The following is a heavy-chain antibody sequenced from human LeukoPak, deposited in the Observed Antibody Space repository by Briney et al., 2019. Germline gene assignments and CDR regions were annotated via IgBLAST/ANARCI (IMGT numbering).Heavy chain of an antibody. J-gene: IGHJ6*03. CDR3: AHTVITMVRGGYYYYMDV. V-gene: IGHV2-5*02. CDR1: GFSLSTRGVG. CDR2: IYWDDDK. Sequence: SGPTLVKPTQTLTLTCTFSGFSLSTRGVGVGWIRQPPGKALEWHALIYWDDDKRYSPSLKSRLTITKDTSKNQVVLTMTNMDPVDTATYYCAHTVITMVRGGYYYYMDVWGKGTTVTVSS. D-gene: IGHD3-10*01.